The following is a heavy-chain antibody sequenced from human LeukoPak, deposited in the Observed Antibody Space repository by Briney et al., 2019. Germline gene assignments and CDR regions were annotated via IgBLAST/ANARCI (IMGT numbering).Heavy chain of an antibody. CDR1: GFTVSSNY. CDR2: IYSGGST. V-gene: IGHV3-53*01. D-gene: IGHD1-26*01. Sequence: PGGSLRLSCAASGFTVSSNYMSWVRQAPGKGLEWVSVIYSGGSTYYADSVKGRFTISRDNSKNTLYLQMNSLRAEDTAVYYCARFAPDGGSYLDYWGQGTLVTVSS. CDR3: ARFAPDGGSYLDY. J-gene: IGHJ4*02.